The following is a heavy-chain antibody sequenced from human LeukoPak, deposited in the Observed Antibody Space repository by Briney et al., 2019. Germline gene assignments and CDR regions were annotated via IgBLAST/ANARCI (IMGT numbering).Heavy chain of an antibody. CDR3: ATVGSAEVGATTAFDI. CDR2: IFYSGST. V-gene: IGHV4-39*07. Sequence: SETLSLTCTVSSGSISTSNYYWGWVRQPPGKALEWIGNIFYSGSTYYSPSLKSRVTISLDTSRNQFSLKLSSVTAADTAVYYCATVGSAEVGATTAFDIWGQGTMVTVSS. CDR1: SGSISTSNYY. J-gene: IGHJ3*02. D-gene: IGHD1-26*01.